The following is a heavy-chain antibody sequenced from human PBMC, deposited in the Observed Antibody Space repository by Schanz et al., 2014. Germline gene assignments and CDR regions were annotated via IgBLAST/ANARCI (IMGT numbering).Heavy chain of an antibody. D-gene: IGHD3-10*01. J-gene: IGHJ1*01. V-gene: IGHV3-48*01. Sequence: EVQLLESGGGLVQPGGSLRLSCAASGFTFSSYAMHWVRQAPGKGLEWLSYIATSSSTRHYADSVKGRVTISRDNAKNSVSLQMRRLRVEDTAVYYCASGVHVSSLQKGLQFWGRGTLVIVSS. CDR2: IATSSSTR. CDR3: ASGVHVSSLQKGLQF. CDR1: GFTFSSYA.